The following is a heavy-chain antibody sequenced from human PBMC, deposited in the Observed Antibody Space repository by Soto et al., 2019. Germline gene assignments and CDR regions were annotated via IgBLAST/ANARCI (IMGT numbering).Heavy chain of an antibody. D-gene: IGHD2-15*01. J-gene: IGHJ4*02. V-gene: IGHV3-33*01. Sequence: GGSLRLSCAASGFTFSSYGMHWVRQAPGKGLEWVAVIWYDGSNKYYADSVKGRFTISRDNSKNTLYLQMNSLRAEDTAVYYCAREVFYGGTTYFDYWGQGTLVTSPQ. CDR2: IWYDGSNK. CDR1: GFTFSSYG. CDR3: AREVFYGGTTYFDY.